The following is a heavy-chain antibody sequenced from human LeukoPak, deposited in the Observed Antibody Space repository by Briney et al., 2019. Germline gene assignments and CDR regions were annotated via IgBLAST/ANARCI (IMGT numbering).Heavy chain of an antibody. J-gene: IGHJ4*02. D-gene: IGHD3-22*01. V-gene: IGHV4-34*01. CDR2: INHSGST. CDR3: ARGPALYYYDSSGYYRTSGDY. Sequence: SETLSLTCTVSLGSISSYYWSWIRQPPGKGLEWIGEINHSGSTNYNPSLKSRVTISVDTSKNQFSLKLSSVTAADTAVYYCARGPALYYYDSSGYYRTSGDYWGQGTLVTVSS. CDR1: LGSISSYY.